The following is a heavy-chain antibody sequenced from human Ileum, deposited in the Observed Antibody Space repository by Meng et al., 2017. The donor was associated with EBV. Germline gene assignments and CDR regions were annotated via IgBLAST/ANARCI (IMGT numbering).Heavy chain of an antibody. CDR2: LSGTGANP. D-gene: IGHD6-13*01. V-gene: IGHV3-23*01. CDR3: AGSTPAAVEGSWFDS. Sequence: SLTLSATCSVFNYNFYAITWVRQNPRKGLEWVSPLSGTGANPYLTDSVTIRFTISRDNSTNTVFLQMTSLSAEYTALYLCAGSTPAAVEGSWFDSWGQGTLVTVSS. CDR1: VFNYNFYA. J-gene: IGHJ5*01.